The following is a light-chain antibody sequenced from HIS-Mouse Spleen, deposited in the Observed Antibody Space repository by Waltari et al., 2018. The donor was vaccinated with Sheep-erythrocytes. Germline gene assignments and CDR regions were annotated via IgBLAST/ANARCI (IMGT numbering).Light chain of an antibody. CDR3: CSYAGSYNHV. V-gene: IGLV2-11*01. Sequence: QSALTQPRSVSGSPGQSVTIYCTGTSSDVGGYNYVSWYQQHPGQAPKLMIYDVSKRPSGVPDRFSGSKSGNTASLTISGLQAEDEADYYCCSYAGSYNHVFATGTKVTVL. CDR2: DVS. CDR1: SSDVGGYNY. J-gene: IGLJ1*01.